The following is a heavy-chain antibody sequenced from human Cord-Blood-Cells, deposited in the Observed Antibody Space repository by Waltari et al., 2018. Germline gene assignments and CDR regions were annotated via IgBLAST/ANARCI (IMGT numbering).Heavy chain of an antibody. CDR2: ILDSGGT. CDR1: GGSIRSSSYY. V-gene: IGHV4-39*07. Sequence: QLQLQESAAGLVKPSETLYVACTVSGGSIRSSSYYWGWLRQPPGTGLGWIGGILDSGGTSNNPPNNRGSTMTADTSKTRFSHMQLSVLASGNAVLYCGGNGGGLARRYYFDYWGQGTLVTVSS. J-gene: IGHJ4*02. D-gene: IGHD3-16*01. CDR3: GGNGGGLARRYYFDY.